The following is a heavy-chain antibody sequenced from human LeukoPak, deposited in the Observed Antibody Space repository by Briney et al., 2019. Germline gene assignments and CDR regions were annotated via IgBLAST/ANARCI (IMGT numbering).Heavy chain of an antibody. D-gene: IGHD6-6*01. V-gene: IGHV3-74*01. J-gene: IGHJ4*02. CDR3: ARGPNSNWSGLDF. Sequence: GGSLRLSCTASGFSFSGHWMHWARQLPGKGLVWVSRISPTGSTTSYADSVKGRFTVSRDNAKNTLYLQVNNLRAEDTAVYYCARGPNSNWSGLDFRGQGTLLTVSS. CDR1: GFSFSGHW. CDR2: ISPTGSTT.